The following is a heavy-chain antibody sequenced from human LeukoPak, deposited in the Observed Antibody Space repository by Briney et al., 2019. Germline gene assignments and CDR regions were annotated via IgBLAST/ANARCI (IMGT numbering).Heavy chain of an antibody. CDR2: ISAYNGNT. V-gene: IGHV1-18*01. CDR3: AIGVYCGGDCPDAFDI. J-gene: IGHJ3*02. Sequence: ASVKVSCKASGYTFTSYGISWVRQAPGQGLEWMGWISAYNGNTNYAQKLQGRVTMTTDTSTSTAYMELRSLRSDDTAVYYCAIGVYCGGDCPDAFDIWGQGTMVTVSS. CDR1: GYTFTSYG. D-gene: IGHD2-21*01.